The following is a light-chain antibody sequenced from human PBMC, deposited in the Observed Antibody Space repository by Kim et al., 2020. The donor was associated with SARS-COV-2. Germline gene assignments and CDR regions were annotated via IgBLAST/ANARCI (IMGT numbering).Light chain of an antibody. J-gene: IGKJ1*01. CDR3: QQYSSSPAT. Sequence: SPGESAALSCRASQSVGSNYLAWYQQKPGQAPRLLIYGASSRATGIPDRFSGSGSGTDFTLTITRLEPEDFAVYYCQQYSSSPATFGQGTKVDIK. CDR2: GAS. V-gene: IGKV3-20*01. CDR1: QSVGSNY.